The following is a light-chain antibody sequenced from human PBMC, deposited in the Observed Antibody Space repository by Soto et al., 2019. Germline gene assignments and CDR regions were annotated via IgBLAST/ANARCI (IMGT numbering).Light chain of an antibody. Sequence: QAVVTQEPSFSVSPGGTVTLTCGLTSGSVSINYYPSWYQQTPGQAPRTLVYNTNTRSSGVPDRFSGSILGNKAALTITGAQADDESDYYCALYMGSGIVVFGGGTQLTVL. J-gene: IGLJ2*01. CDR1: SGSVSINYY. V-gene: IGLV8-61*01. CDR2: NTN. CDR3: ALYMGSGIVV.